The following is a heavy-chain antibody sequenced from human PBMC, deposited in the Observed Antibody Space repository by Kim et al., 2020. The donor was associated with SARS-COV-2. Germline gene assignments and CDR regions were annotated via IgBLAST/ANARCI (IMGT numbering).Heavy chain of an antibody. V-gene: IGHV5-51*01. CDR1: GYSFTSYW. Sequence: GESLKISCQASGYSFTSYWIGWVRQMPGKGLEGMGIIYPADSETRYSPSFEGQVTISADKPISTTYLHGSILKASDTAIYYCARHDCSSTNCYFDYWGQGTLVTVSS. D-gene: IGHD2-2*01. CDR3: ARHDCSSTNCYFDY. J-gene: IGHJ4*02. CDR2: IYPADSET.